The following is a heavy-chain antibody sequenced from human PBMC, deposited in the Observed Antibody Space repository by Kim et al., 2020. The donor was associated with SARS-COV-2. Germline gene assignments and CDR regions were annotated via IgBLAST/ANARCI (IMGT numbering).Heavy chain of an antibody. CDR1: GFTFSSYD. CDR2: IGTAGDT. J-gene: IGHJ6*02. CDR3: ARSSPYYDILSPYGMDV. V-gene: IGHV3-13*01. D-gene: IGHD3-9*01. Sequence: GGSLRLSCAASGFTFSSYDMHWVRQATGKGLEWVSAIGTAGDTYYPGSVKGRFTISRENAKNSLYLQMNSLRAGDTAVYYCARSSPYYDILSPYGMDVWGQGTTVTVSS.